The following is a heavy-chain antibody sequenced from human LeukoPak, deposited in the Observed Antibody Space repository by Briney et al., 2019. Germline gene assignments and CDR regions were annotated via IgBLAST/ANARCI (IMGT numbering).Heavy chain of an antibody. CDR3: ARYGGSGTYYFDY. V-gene: IGHV4-30-2*01. D-gene: IGHD3-10*01. Sequence: SQTLSLTCAVSGGSISSGGYSWSWIRQPPGKGLEWIGYIYHSGSTYYNPSLKSRVTISVDRSENQFSLKLSSVTAADTAVYYCARYGGSGTYYFDYWGQGTLVTVSS. CDR2: IYHSGST. CDR1: GGSISSGGYS. J-gene: IGHJ4*02.